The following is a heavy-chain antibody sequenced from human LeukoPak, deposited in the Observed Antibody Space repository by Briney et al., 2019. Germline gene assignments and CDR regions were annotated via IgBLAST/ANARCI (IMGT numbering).Heavy chain of an antibody. CDR3: ASGYTVTTGNWFDL. Sequence: GGSLRLSCAASGFTFSTYSMNWVRQAPGKGPEWVSYITSSSSYIYYADSVKGRFTISRDNAKNSLYLQMNSLRAEDTAVYYCASGYTVTTGNWFDLWGQGTLVTVSS. CDR2: ITSSSSYI. V-gene: IGHV3-21*01. CDR1: GFTFSTYS. D-gene: IGHD4-17*01. J-gene: IGHJ5*02.